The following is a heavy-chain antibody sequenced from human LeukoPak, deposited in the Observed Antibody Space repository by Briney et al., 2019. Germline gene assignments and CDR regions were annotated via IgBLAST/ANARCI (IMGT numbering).Heavy chain of an antibody. Sequence: GGSLRLSCAASGFTFSSYAMNWVRQAPGKGLEWVSGISGSGDSTYYADPVKGRFTPSRDNSKNTVYLQMSSLRAEDTAIYYCAKHQAMATVDPFDYWGQGTLVTVSS. CDR2: ISGSGDST. CDR1: GFTFSSYA. J-gene: IGHJ4*02. D-gene: IGHD5-24*01. CDR3: AKHQAMATVDPFDY. V-gene: IGHV3-23*01.